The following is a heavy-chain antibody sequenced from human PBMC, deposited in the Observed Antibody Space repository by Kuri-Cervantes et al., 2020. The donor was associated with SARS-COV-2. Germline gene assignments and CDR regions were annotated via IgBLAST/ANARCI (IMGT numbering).Heavy chain of an antibody. CDR2: IYSGGSST. J-gene: IGHJ4*02. CDR3: AKDQDYYDSSGQFDY. Sequence: GGSLRLSCAASGFTFSSYAMSWVRRAPGKGLEWVSVIYSGGSSTYYADSVKGRFTISRDNSKNTLYLQMNSLRAEDTAVYYCAKDQDYYDSSGQFDYWGQGTLVTVSS. V-gene: IGHV3-23*03. CDR1: GFTFSSYA. D-gene: IGHD3-22*01.